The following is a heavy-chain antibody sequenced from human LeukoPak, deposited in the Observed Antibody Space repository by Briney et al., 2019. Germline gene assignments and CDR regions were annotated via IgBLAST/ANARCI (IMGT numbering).Heavy chain of an antibody. CDR2: INPDNGGI. V-gene: IGHV1-2*02. CDR1: GYTFTCYY. CDR3: ARDDRATHDY. Sequence: GASVTVSCKASGYTFTCYYMHWVRQAPGQGLEWMGWINPDNGGILYAQKFQGRVTMTVDTSITTLYMELSSLTSDGTAVYYCARDDRATHDYWGQGTLVTVSS. J-gene: IGHJ4*02.